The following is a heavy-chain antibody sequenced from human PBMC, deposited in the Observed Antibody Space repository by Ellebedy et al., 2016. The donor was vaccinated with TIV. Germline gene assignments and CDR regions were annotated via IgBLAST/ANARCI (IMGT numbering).Heavy chain of an antibody. Sequence: PGGSLRPSCAASGFTFSDYYMSWILQAPGKGLEWVSYISSSSSYTNYADSVKGRFTISRANAKNSLYLQMNSLRAEDTAVYYCAREGIGSGWYYYGMDVWGQGTTVTVSS. V-gene: IGHV3-11*06. J-gene: IGHJ6*02. CDR3: AREGIGSGWYYYGMDV. D-gene: IGHD6-19*01. CDR1: GFTFSDYY. CDR2: ISSSSSYT.